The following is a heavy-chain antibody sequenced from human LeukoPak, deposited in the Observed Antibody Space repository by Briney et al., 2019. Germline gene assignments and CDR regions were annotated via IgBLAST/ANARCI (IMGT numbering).Heavy chain of an antibody. CDR2: TSSDGSLE. Sequence: GGSLRLSCEGSGFNFSNYATNWVRQPPGKGMEWVSVTSSDGSLEFYVDSVNGRFSISRDNSKNTLYLQMNRLRAEDTAIYYCVEDIWFGDGFDSWGRGTLVTVSS. J-gene: IGHJ4*02. V-gene: IGHV3-30*18. D-gene: IGHD3-10*01. CDR3: VEDIWFGDGFDS. CDR1: GFNFSNYA.